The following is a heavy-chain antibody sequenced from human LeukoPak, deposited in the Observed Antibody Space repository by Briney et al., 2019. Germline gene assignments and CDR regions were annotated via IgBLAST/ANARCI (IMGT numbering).Heavy chain of an antibody. V-gene: IGHV3-23*01. CDR2: ISGTGGST. J-gene: IGHJ4*02. Sequence: GGSLRLSCVASGFSFNNFGMSWVRQAPGKGLEWVSSISGTGGSTHYADSVKGRFTISRDNAKNSLYLQMNSLRAEDTAVYYCARSSYGQYYFDYWGQGTLVTVSS. D-gene: IGHD5-18*01. CDR1: GFSFNNFG. CDR3: ARSSYGQYYFDY.